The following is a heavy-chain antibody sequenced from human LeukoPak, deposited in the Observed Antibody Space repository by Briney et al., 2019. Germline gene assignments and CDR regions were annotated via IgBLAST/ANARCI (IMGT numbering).Heavy chain of an antibody. CDR2: IKQDGNEK. Sequence: GGSLRLSCAASGFSLGDYWMNWVRQAPGKGLEWVANIKQDGNEKYFVDSVRGRFTISRDNAKNSLFLQMNSLRAEDTAVYYCARAGGGYSYGLPYWGQGTLVTVSS. D-gene: IGHD5-18*01. J-gene: IGHJ4*02. CDR1: GFSLGDYW. V-gene: IGHV3-7*01. CDR3: ARAGGGYSYGLPY.